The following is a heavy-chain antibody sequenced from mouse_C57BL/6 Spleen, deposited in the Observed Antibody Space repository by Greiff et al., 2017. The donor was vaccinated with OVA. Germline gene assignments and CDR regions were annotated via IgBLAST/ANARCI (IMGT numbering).Heavy chain of an antibody. CDR2: IYPGDGDT. Sequence: QVQLKESGPELVKPGASVKISCKASGYAFSSSWMNWVKQRPGKGLEWIGRIYPGDGDTNYNGKFKGKATLTADKSPSTAYMQLSSLTSEDSAVYFCARSVGDGGGFDYWGQGTTLTVSS. V-gene: IGHV1-82*01. CDR1: GYAFSSSW. J-gene: IGHJ2*01. CDR3: ARSVGDGGGFDY.